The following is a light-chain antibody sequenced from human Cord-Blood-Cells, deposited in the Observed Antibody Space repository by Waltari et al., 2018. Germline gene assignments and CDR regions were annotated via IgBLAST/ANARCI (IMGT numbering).Light chain of an antibody. CDR2: DVL. J-gene: IGLJ3*02. Sequence: QSALTQPASVSGSPGQSITISCTGTSSDVGGYHYVSWYQQHPGTAPKLMIYDVLRRPSGVSNRFSGSKSGNTASLTISGLQAEDEADYYCSSYTSSSTRVFGGGTKLTVL. CDR1: SSDVGGYHY. CDR3: SSYTSSSTRV. V-gene: IGLV2-14*01.